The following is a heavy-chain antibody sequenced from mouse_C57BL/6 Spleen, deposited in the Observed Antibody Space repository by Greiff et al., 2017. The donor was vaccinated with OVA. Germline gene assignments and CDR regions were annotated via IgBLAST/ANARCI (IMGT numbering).Heavy chain of an antibody. CDR2: IRNKANGYTT. CDR1: GFTFTDYY. CDR3: ARLGSNYGYVDV. V-gene: IGHV7-3*01. Sequence: EVMLVESGGGLVQPGGSLSLSCAASGFTFTDYYMSWVRQPPGKALEWLGFIRNKANGYTTEYSASVKGRFTISRDNSQSILYLQMNALRAEDSATYYCARLGSNYGYVDVWGTGTTVTVSS. J-gene: IGHJ1*03. D-gene: IGHD2-5*01.